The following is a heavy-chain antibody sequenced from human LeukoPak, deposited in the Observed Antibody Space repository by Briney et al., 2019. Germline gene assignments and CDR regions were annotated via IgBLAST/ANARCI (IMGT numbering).Heavy chain of an antibody. V-gene: IGHV1-2*02. Sequence: ASVKVSCKASGYTLTGYYMHWGRQAPGQRHEWMGWINPNSGGTNYAQKFQGRVTMTRETSTSTAYMELSRLRSDDTAVYYCARSVRGVRINWGQGTLVTVSS. CDR1: GYTLTGYY. D-gene: IGHD3-10*02. J-gene: IGHJ4*02. CDR3: ARSVRGVRIN. CDR2: INPNSGGT.